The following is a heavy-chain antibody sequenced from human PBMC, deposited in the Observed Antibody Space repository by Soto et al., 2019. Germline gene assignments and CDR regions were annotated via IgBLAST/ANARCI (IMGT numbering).Heavy chain of an antibody. V-gene: IGHV3-23*01. Sequence: GGSLRLSCAASGFTFSSYAMSWVRQAPGKGLEWVSAISGSGGSTYYAYSVKGRFTISRDNSKNTLYLQMNSLRAEDTAVYDCDKDQSSSPIAMIVVPYFDYWGQGTLVTVSS. CDR2: ISGSGGST. D-gene: IGHD3-22*01. J-gene: IGHJ4*02. CDR3: DKDQSSSPIAMIVVPYFDY. CDR1: GFTFSSYA.